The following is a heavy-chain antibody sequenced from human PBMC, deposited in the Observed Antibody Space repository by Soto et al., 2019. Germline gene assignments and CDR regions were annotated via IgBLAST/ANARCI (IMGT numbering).Heavy chain of an antibody. CDR2: IIPIFGTA. V-gene: IGHV1-69*13. Sequence: GASVKVSCKASGYTFTSYAISWARQATGQGLEWMGGIIPIFGTANYAQKFQGRVTITADESTSTAYMELSSLRSEDTAVYYCARQVGYDKRSAWYFDLWGRGTLVTVSS. D-gene: IGHD3-22*01. CDR1: GYTFTSYA. J-gene: IGHJ2*01. CDR3: ARQVGYDKRSAWYFDL.